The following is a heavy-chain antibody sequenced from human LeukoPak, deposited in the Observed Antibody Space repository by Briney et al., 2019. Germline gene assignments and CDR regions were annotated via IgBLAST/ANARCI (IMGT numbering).Heavy chain of an antibody. V-gene: IGHV3-30*18. CDR2: ISYDGTNK. Sequence: GRSLRLSCAVSGFTFSSYGIHWVRQAPGKGLEWGALISYDGTNKYYTDSVKGRFTVSRDKSKNTLYLQMNSLTGEDTAVYYCAKSQVVGATDYWYFDLWGRGTLVTVSS. D-gene: IGHD2-15*01. CDR1: GFTFSSYG. J-gene: IGHJ2*01. CDR3: AKSQVVGATDYWYFDL.